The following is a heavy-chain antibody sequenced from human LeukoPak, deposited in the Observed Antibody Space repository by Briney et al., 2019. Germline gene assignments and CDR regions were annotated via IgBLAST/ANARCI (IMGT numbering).Heavy chain of an antibody. Sequence: SETLSLTCTVSGGSIRSYYWSWIRQPPGKGLEWIGYIYYSGSTNYNPSLKSRVTISVDMSKNQFSLKLSSVTAADTAVYYCARIDSSGYYQLDYWGQGTLVTVSS. V-gene: IGHV4-59*08. CDR3: ARIDSSGYYQLDY. J-gene: IGHJ4*02. CDR2: IYYSGST. CDR1: GGSIRSYY. D-gene: IGHD3-22*01.